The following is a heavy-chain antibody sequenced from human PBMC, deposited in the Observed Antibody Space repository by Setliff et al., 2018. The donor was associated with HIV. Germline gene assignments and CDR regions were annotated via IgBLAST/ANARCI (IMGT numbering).Heavy chain of an antibody. D-gene: IGHD3-10*01. J-gene: IGHJ3*02. CDR2: ISSSGSTI. Sequence: GESLKISCAASGFTFSDYYMSWIRQAPGKGLEWVSYISSSGSTIYYADSVKGRFTISRDNAKNSLYLQMNSLRAEDTAVYYCARQGIRAISGAFDIWGQGTMVTVSS. CDR1: GFTFSDYY. CDR3: ARQGIRAISGAFDI. V-gene: IGHV3-11*01.